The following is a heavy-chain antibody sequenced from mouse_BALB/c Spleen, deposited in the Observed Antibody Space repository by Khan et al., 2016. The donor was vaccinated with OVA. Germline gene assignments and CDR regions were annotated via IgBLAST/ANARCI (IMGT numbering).Heavy chain of an antibody. D-gene: IGHD1-1*02. Sequence: DVMLVESGGGLVQPGGSRKLSCAASGFTFSSFGMHWVRQAPEKGLEWVAYISSGSSSIYYADTVKGRFTISRDNPKNTLFLQMTSLRSEDTAMYYCAREDYGQWYFDVWGAGTTVTVSS. J-gene: IGHJ1*01. V-gene: IGHV5-17*02. CDR3: AREDYGQWYFDV. CDR1: GFTFSSFG. CDR2: ISSGSSSI.